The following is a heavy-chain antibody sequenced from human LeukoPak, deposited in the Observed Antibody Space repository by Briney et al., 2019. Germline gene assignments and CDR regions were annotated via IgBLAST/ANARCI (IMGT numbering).Heavy chain of an antibody. D-gene: IGHD3-10*01. J-gene: IGHJ4*02. CDR1: GYTFTSYD. V-gene: IGHV1-8*01. CDR3: ARDRDYYGSGNYHDY. CDR2: MNPNSGNT. Sequence: ASVKVSCKASGYTFTSYDINWVRQATGQGLEWMGWMNPNSGNTGYAQKFQGRVTMTRNTSISTAYMELRSLRSDDTAAYYCARDRDYYGSGNYHDYWGQGTLVTVSS.